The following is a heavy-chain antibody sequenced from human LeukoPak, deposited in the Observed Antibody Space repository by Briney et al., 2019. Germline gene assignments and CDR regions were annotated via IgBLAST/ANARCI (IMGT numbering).Heavy chain of an antibody. CDR3: ARGGTADYGDYLRT. D-gene: IGHD4-17*01. CDR1: GFTVSGNY. J-gene: IGHJ4*02. CDR2: IYSDDST. V-gene: IGHV3-66*02. Sequence: PGGSLRLSCAASGFTVSGNYINWVRQAPGKGLEWVSVIYSDDSTYYADSVKGRFTISRDNSKNTPYLQMNSLRAEDTAVYYCARGGTADYGDYLRTWGQGTLVTVSS.